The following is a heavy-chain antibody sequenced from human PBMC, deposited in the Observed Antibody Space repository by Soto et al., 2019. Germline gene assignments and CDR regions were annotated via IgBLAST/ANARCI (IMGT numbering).Heavy chain of an antibody. CDR3: ARDGAYSYGPSGMDV. CDR2: INPNSGGT. Sequence: ASVKVSCKASGYTFTGYYMHWVRQAPGQGLEWMGWINPNSGGTNYAQKFQGRVTMTRDTSISTAYMELSRLRSDDTAVYYCARDGAYSYGPSGMDVWGQGTTVTVSS. CDR1: GYTFTGYY. J-gene: IGHJ6*02. D-gene: IGHD5-18*01. V-gene: IGHV1-2*02.